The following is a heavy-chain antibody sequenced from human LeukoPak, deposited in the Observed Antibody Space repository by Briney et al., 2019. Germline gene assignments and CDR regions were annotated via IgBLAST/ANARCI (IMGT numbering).Heavy chain of an antibody. CDR2: INPNSGGT. J-gene: IGHJ6*03. D-gene: IGHD3-3*01. V-gene: IGHV1-2*02. CDR3: ARATDGRFLEWSRDYYYMDV. CDR1: GYTFTGYD. Sequence: ASVKVSCKAAGYTFTGYDMHWVRQSPGQGLEWVGWINPNSGGTNSAQKYQGRVTMTRDSSISTASMELSRLRSDDTAVYYCARATDGRFLEWSRDYYYMDVWGKGTTVTVSS.